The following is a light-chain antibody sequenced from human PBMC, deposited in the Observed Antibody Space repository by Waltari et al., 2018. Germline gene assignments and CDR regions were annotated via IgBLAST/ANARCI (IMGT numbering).Light chain of an antibody. CDR1: QSVSSN. V-gene: IGKV3D-15*01. CDR3: QQYNNWPRT. J-gene: IGKJ2*02. CDR2: AAS. Sequence: EIVMTQSPATLSVSPGERPTLSCRASQSVSSNLAWYQQKRGQAPRLLIYAASTRATGIPARFSGSGSVTEFTLTISSLQSEDFAVYYCQQYNNWPRTFGQGTKLEI.